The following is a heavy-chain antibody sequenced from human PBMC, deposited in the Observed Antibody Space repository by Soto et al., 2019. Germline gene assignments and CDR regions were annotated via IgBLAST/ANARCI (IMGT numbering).Heavy chain of an antibody. Sequence: LRLSCAASGFTFSSYVMSWVRQTPGKRLEWVSGINGSGDTTYYADSVKGRFTITRDNSKNTLYLQMNSLRADGTAVYYCAKDYGSGWSVDYWGQGALVTV. CDR2: INGSGDTT. J-gene: IGHJ4*02. D-gene: IGHD6-19*01. CDR3: AKDYGSGWSVDY. CDR1: GFTFSSYV. V-gene: IGHV3-23*01.